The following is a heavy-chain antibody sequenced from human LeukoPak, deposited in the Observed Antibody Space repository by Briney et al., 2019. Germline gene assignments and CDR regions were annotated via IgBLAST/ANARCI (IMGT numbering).Heavy chain of an antibody. D-gene: IGHD6-13*01. Sequence: ASVKVSCKASGYTFTGYYMHWVRQAPGQGLEWMGWINPNSGGTNYAQKFQGRVTMTRDTSISTAYMELSRLRSDDTAVYYCAITPRSYSSSWYGGYWGQGTLVTVSS. J-gene: IGHJ4*02. CDR3: AITPRSYSSSWYGGY. CDR2: INPNSGGT. V-gene: IGHV1-2*02. CDR1: GYTFTGYY.